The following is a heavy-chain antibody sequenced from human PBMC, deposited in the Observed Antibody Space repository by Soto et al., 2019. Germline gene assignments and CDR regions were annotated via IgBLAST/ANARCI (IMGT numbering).Heavy chain of an antibody. CDR2: ISDSGSKT. Sequence: EVQLLESGGGLAQPGESLGLSCAASGFAFPTYAMTWVRQIPGKGLEWVASISDSGSKTYYADSVEGRVIIYRDNSKNTVYLQMNSLRAEDTASYYCASYYYHSSGYYHYFDYWGQGTLVTVSS. D-gene: IGHD3-22*01. CDR1: GFAFPTYA. J-gene: IGHJ4*02. V-gene: IGHV3-23*01. CDR3: ASYYYHSSGYYHYFDY.